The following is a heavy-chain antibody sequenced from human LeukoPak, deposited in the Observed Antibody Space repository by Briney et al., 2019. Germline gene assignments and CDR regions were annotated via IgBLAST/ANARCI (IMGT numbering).Heavy chain of an antibody. CDR2: INPSVGST. J-gene: IGHJ5*02. V-gene: IGHV1-46*01. CDR3: ASSIAAAGPFDP. D-gene: IGHD6-13*01. CDR1: GYTFTSYY. Sequence: ASVKVSCKASGYTFTSYYMHWVRHAPGQGLEWMGIINPSVGSTSYAQKFQGRVTMTRDTSTSTVYMELSSLRSEDTAVYYCASSIAAAGPFDPWGQGTLVTVSS.